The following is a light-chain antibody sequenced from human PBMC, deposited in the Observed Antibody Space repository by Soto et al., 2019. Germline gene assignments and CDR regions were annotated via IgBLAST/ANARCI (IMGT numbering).Light chain of an antibody. Sequence: IVMTQSPATVSVSPGERATLSCRASQSVSDKLAWYQQKPGQAPRLLIYGSSSRATDIPDRFSGSGSVTGFTLTISRLEPEDFAVYYCQEHASILGQGTRLEI. CDR3: QEHASI. CDR1: QSVSDK. J-gene: IGKJ5*01. CDR2: GSS. V-gene: IGKV3D-15*01.